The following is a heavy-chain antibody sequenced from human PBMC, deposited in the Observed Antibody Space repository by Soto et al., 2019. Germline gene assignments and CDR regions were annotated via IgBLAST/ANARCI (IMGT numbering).Heavy chain of an antibody. J-gene: IGHJ5*02. D-gene: IGHD2-15*01. CDR3: ARAKDIVVVVAARNWFDP. CDR1: GGSFSGYY. Sequence: QVQLQQWGAGLLKPSETLSLTCAVYGGSFSGYYWSWIRQPPGKGLEWIGEINHIGSTNYNPSLRSRVTISVDTSKIQFSLKLSSVTAADTAVYYCARAKDIVVVVAARNWFDPWGQGTLVTVSS. V-gene: IGHV4-34*01. CDR2: INHIGST.